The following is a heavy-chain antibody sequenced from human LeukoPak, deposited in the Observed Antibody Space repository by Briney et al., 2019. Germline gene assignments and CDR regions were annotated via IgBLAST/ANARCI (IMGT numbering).Heavy chain of an antibody. D-gene: IGHD3-10*01. Sequence: GGSPQISCQGAGSIVNSYWSGGGRREPGKSGEGRGIIFSFDSDTTYSPSFQGQVTLSVDKSISTAYLQWSSLKPSDTAMYYCARQYFGTPDGRYFDYWGQGALVTVSS. V-gene: IGHV5-51*01. CDR2: IFSFDSDT. CDR1: GSIVNSYW. CDR3: ARQYFGTPDGRYFDY. J-gene: IGHJ4*02.